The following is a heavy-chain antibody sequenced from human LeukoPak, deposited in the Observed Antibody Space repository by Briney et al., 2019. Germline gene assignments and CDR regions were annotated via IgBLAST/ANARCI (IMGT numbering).Heavy chain of an antibody. J-gene: IGHJ4*02. CDR1: GFTFSSYA. CDR2: ISYDGSNK. V-gene: IGHV3-30-3*01. D-gene: IGHD3-3*01. CDR3: ARESADYDFWSGYYLPYYFDY. Sequence: GRSLRLSCAASGFTFSSYAMHWVRQAPGKGLEWVAVISYDGSNKYYADSVKGRFTISRDNSKNTLYLQMNSLRAEDTAVYYCARESADYDFWSGYYLPYYFDYWGQGTLVTVSS.